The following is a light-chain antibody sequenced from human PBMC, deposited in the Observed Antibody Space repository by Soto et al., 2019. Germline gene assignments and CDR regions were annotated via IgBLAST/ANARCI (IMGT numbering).Light chain of an antibody. V-gene: IGKV3-20*01. CDR1: QSVSSSY. J-gene: IGKJ4*01. CDR3: QQYGSPPLT. CDR2: GAS. Sequence: EIVLTQSPGTLSLSQGERATLSCRASQSVSSSYLAWYQQKPGQAPRLLIYGASSRATGIPDRFSGSGSGTEFTLSISILESEDFALYFCQQYGSPPLTFGFVTHLEIK.